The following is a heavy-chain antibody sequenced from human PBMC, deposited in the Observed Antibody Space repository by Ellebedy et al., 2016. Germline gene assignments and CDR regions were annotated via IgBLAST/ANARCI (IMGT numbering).Heavy chain of an antibody. D-gene: IGHD3-10*01. V-gene: IGHV4-39*01. CDR3: ARHFILGIRAVVFDY. CDR2: IYFSGNT. J-gene: IGHJ4*02. Sequence: SETLSLTCTVSGGSISSSRYYWGWIRQPPGKGLEWIGSIYFSGNTYYNPSLKSRVTISVDTSKNQFSLKLSSVTAADTAVYYCARHFILGIRAVVFDYWGRGTLVTVSS. CDR1: GGSISSSRYY.